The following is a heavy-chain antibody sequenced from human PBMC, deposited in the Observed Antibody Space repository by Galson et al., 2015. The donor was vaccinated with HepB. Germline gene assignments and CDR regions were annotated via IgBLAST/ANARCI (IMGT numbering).Heavy chain of an antibody. J-gene: IGHJ4*02. Sequence: SVKVSCKASGYTFTSYYMHWVRQAPGQGLEWMGIINPSGGSTSYAQKFQGRVTMTRDTSTSTVYMELSSLRSEDTAVYYCARGTNPQYSYGLFDYWGQGTLVTVSS. D-gene: IGHD5-18*01. V-gene: IGHV1-46*01. CDR1: GYTFTSYY. CDR2: INPSGGST. CDR3: ARGTNPQYSYGLFDY.